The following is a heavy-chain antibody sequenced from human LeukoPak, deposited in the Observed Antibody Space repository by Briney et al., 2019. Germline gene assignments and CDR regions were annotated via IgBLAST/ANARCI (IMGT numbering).Heavy chain of an antibody. CDR1: GFSVSSTY. V-gene: IGHV3-53*01. CDR3: GRDVRY. Sequence: GGSLRLSCAASGFSVSSTYMSWVRRAPGKGLEWVSVIYSTGSTYNADSVKGRFAISRDSSKNTVYLQMNSLRADDTAVYYCGRDVRYWGQGTLVTVSS. J-gene: IGHJ4*02. CDR2: IYSTGST.